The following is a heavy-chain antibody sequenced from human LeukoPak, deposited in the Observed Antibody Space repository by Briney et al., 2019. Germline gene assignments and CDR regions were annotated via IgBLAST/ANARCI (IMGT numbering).Heavy chain of an antibody. CDR2: IYYSGGT. Sequence: SETLSLTCTVSGGSVSSYYWTWIRQPPGQGLEWIGYIYYSGGTRYNPSLRSRVSVSVDTSKNQFSLKLSSVTAADTAIYYCARDRGDGHSGWFDPWGQGTLVTVSS. CDR1: GGSVSSYY. CDR3: ARDRGDGHSGWFDP. D-gene: IGHD5-24*01. V-gene: IGHV4-59*02. J-gene: IGHJ5*02.